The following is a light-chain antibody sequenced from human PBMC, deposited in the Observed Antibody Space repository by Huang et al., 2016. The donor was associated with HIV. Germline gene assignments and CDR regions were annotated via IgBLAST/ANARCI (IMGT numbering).Light chain of an antibody. J-gene: IGKJ1*01. CDR2: ELS. CDR3: QYGET. CDR1: QNISSW. Sequence: DIQMTQSPSTLSAFVGDRLTTTCRASQNISSWLAWYQQKPGKAPRRLIYELSSLESGVPSRFSGSGSGTEFTLTISSLQPDDIGTYYCQYGETFGQGSKVEVK. V-gene: IGKV1-5*03.